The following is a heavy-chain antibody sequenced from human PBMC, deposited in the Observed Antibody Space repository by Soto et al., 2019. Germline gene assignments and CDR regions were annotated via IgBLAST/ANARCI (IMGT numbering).Heavy chain of an antibody. CDR1: GLTFSSYA. CDR3: ARELERYFDL. D-gene: IGHD1-1*01. Sequence: QVQLVESGGGGFQPGRSRRLSCPASGLTFSSYAMHWVRQAPGKGLEGVAVISYDGSNKYYADSVKGRFTISRDNSKNTLYLQMNSLRTEDTAVYYCARELERYFDLWGRGTLVTVSS. J-gene: IGHJ2*01. CDR2: ISYDGSNK. V-gene: IGHV3-30-3*01.